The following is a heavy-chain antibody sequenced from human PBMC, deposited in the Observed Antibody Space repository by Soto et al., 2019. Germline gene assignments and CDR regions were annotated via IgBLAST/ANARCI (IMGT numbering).Heavy chain of an antibody. V-gene: IGHV4-59*01. D-gene: IGHD3-10*01. CDR3: ARELYEGVSRGVSEHGDALSI. CDR1: GGSIGSYY. Sequence: PSETLSLTCTVSGGSIGSYYWSWIGQPPGKGLEWIGYIYYSGSTNYNPSLESRVTISVDTSKNQFSLKLSSVTAADTAVYYCARELYEGVSRGVSEHGDALSIRGQGTLVIVSS. J-gene: IGHJ3*02. CDR2: IYYSGST.